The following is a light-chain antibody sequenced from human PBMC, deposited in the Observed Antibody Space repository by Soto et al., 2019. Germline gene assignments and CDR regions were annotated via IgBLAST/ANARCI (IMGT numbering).Light chain of an antibody. CDR2: EVG. Sequence: QSALTQPASVSGSPGQSIXISCAGTSSDVGAYNYVSWYQQHPGKAPKLVIYEVGDRPSGVSNRFSGSKSGNTASLTISGLQAEDEADYYCSSYTSSTTQVFGGGTKVTVL. CDR1: SSDVGAYNY. CDR3: SSYTSSTTQV. V-gene: IGLV2-14*01. J-gene: IGLJ3*02.